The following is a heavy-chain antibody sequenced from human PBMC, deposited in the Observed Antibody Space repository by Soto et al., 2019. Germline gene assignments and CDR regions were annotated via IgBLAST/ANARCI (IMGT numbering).Heavy chain of an antibody. Sequence: QLQLQESGSGLVKPSQTLSLTCAVSGGSISSGGYSWSWIRQPPGKVMEWIGYIYHSGSTYYNPSLKSRVTISVDRSKNQFSLKLSSVTAADTAVYYCARQPYCSSTSCYTSSYYYGMDVWGQGTTVTVSS. CDR2: IYHSGST. D-gene: IGHD2-2*02. J-gene: IGHJ6*02. V-gene: IGHV4-30-2*01. CDR1: GGSISSGGYS. CDR3: ARQPYCSSTSCYTSSYYYGMDV.